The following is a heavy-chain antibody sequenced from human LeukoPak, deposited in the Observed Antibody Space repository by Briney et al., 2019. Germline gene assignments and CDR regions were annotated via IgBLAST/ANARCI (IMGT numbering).Heavy chain of an antibody. Sequence: ASVKVSCKTSGYTFTSHGINWLRQAPGQGLEWMGWISVYNTHTNYAPKFQGRVTMTKDTSTSTVYMELRSLRSDDTAVYYCAREGDYYDSSRNLGFWGQGTLVTVSS. CDR1: GYTFTSHG. V-gene: IGHV1-18*01. D-gene: IGHD3-22*01. CDR2: ISVYNTHT. CDR3: AREGDYYDSSRNLGF. J-gene: IGHJ4*02.